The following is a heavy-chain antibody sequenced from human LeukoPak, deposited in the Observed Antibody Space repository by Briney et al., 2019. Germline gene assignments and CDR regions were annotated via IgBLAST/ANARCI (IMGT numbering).Heavy chain of an antibody. Sequence: SETLSLTCTVSGGSISSYYWSWIRQPPGRGLEWIGYIYYSGSTNYNPSLKSRVTISVDTSKNQFSLKLSSVTAADTAVYYCARATIEGYPSDYWGQGTLVTVSS. J-gene: IGHJ4*02. D-gene: IGHD1-1*01. CDR1: GGSISSYY. CDR3: ARATIEGYPSDY. CDR2: IYYSGST. V-gene: IGHV4-59*01.